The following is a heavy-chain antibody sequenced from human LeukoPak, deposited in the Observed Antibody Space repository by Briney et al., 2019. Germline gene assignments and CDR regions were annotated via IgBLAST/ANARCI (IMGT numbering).Heavy chain of an antibody. D-gene: IGHD2/OR15-2a*01. CDR1: GYTFTGYY. CDR3: ARESSTVDP. Sequence: ASVKVSCKASGYTFTGYYMHWVRPAPGQGLEWMGWINPNSGGTNYAQKFQGRVTMTRDTSISTAYMELSRLRPDDTAVYYCARESSTVDPWGQGTLVTVSS. V-gene: IGHV1-2*02. J-gene: IGHJ5*02. CDR2: INPNSGGT.